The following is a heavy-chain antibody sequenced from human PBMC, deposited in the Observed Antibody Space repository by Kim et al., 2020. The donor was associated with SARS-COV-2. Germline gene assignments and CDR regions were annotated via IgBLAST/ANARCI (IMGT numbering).Heavy chain of an antibody. CDR3: AREAYGMDV. V-gene: IGHV4-39*02. J-gene: IGHJ6*02. CDR2: GRP. Sequence: GRPTYTTSLKSRVTISVDTSKNQFSLKLSSVTAADTAVYYCAREAYGMDVWGQGTTVTVSS.